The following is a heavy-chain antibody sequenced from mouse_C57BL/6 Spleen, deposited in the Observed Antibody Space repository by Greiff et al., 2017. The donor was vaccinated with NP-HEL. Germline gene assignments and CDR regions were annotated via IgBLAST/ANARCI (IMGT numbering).Heavy chain of an antibody. J-gene: IGHJ4*01. V-gene: IGHV1-50*01. Sequence: QVQLQQSGAELVKPGASVKLSCKASGYTFTSYWMQWVKQRPGQGLEWIGEIDPSDSYTNYNQKFKGKATLTVDTSSSTAYMQLSSLTSEDSAVYYCARVEAQATAMDYWGQGTSVTVSS. D-gene: IGHD3-2*02. CDR3: ARVEAQATAMDY. CDR1: GYTFTSYW. CDR2: IDPSDSYT.